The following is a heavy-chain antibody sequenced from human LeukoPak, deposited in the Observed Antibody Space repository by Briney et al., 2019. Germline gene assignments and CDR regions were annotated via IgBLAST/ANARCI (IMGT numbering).Heavy chain of an antibody. J-gene: IGHJ5*02. D-gene: IGHD3-3*01. CDR2: IYYSGRT. Sequence: SETLSLTCTVSGGSISSYYWSWIRQPPGKGLEWIGYIYYSGRTNYNPSLKSLVTISVDTSKNQFSLKLSSVTAADTAVYYCARVNNFWSGYPAPNWFDPWGQGTLVTVSS. CDR3: ARVNNFWSGYPAPNWFDP. CDR1: GGSISSYY. V-gene: IGHV4-59*01.